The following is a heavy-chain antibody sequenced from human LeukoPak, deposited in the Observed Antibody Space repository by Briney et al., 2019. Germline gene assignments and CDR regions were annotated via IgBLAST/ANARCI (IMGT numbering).Heavy chain of an antibody. D-gene: IGHD6-13*01. Sequence: GGSLRLSCAASGFTFDDYGMSWVRQAPGKGLEWVSGINWNGGSTGYADSVKGRFTISRDNAKNSPYLQMNSLRAEDTALYYCARDGPGYSSSWYGDYWGQGTLVTVSS. CDR1: GFTFDDYG. J-gene: IGHJ4*02. CDR2: INWNGGST. CDR3: ARDGPGYSSSWYGDY. V-gene: IGHV3-20*04.